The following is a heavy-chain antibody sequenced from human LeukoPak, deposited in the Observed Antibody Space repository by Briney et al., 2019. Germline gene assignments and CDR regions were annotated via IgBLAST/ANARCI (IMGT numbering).Heavy chain of an antibody. D-gene: IGHD4-23*01. CDR3: ARVMTTVATRGYFDL. V-gene: IGHV4-34*01. CDR1: GGSFSGYY. Sequence: SETLSLTCAVYGGSFSGYYWSWIRQPPGKGLEWIGEINHSGSTNYNPSLKSRVTISVDTSKNQFSLKLSSVTAADTAVYYCARVMTTVATRGYFDLWGRGTPITVSS. CDR2: INHSGST. J-gene: IGHJ2*01.